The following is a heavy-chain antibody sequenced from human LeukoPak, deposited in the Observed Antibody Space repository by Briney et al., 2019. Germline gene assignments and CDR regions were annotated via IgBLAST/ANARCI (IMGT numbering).Heavy chain of an antibody. CDR1: GGTFSSYA. J-gene: IGHJ3*02. V-gene: IGHV1-69*05. D-gene: IGHD3-22*01. CDR2: IIPIFGTA. CDR3: ARGCCSGVSVDYYDSSGYPSGDAFDI. Sequence: LVQSGAEVKKPGSLVKVSCKASGGTFSSYAISWVRQAPGQGLEWMGRIIPIFGTANYAQKFQGRVTITTDESTSTAYMELSSLRSEDTAVYYCARGCCSGVSVDYYDSSGYPSGDAFDIWGQGTMVTVSS.